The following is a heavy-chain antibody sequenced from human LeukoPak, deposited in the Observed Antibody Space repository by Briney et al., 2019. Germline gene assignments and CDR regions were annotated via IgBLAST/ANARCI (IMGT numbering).Heavy chain of an antibody. CDR1: GGSISSSSYY. V-gene: IGHV4-39*07. CDR3: ARVYYANSYDYWFFDL. D-gene: IGHD2-2*01. J-gene: IGHJ2*01. CDR2: IYYSGST. Sequence: SETLSLTCTVSGGSISSSSYYWGWIRQPPGKGLEWIGSIYYSGSTYYNPSLKSRVTISVDTSKNQFSLKLSSVTAADTAVYYCARVYYANSYDYWFFDLWGRGTLVTVSS.